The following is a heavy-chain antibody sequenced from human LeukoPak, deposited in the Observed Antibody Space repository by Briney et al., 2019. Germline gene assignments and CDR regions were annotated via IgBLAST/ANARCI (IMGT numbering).Heavy chain of an antibody. Sequence: PSETLSLTCTVSVGSISSSSDYRGWIRQPPGKGLEWIGEINHSGSTNYNPSLKSRVTISVDTSKNQFSLKLSSVTAADTAVYYCARGGYGDRRRDFDYWGQGTLVTVSS. D-gene: IGHD4-17*01. CDR1: VGSISSSSDY. J-gene: IGHJ4*02. CDR3: ARGGYGDRRRDFDY. V-gene: IGHV4-39*07. CDR2: INHSGST.